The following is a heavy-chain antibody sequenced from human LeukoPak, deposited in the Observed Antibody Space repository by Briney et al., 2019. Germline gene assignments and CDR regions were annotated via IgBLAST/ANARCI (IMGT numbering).Heavy chain of an antibody. J-gene: IGHJ4*02. CDR2: IYPDNSDT. D-gene: IGHD6-13*01. Sequence: GESLKISCKISGDRLTNNWIGWVRQVPGKGREWMGLIYPDNSDTRYSPLFQGQVTLSVDRSISTAYLHWSGLKASDTAIYYCARFALTSSLDYWGQGSLVTVSS. V-gene: IGHV5-51*01. CDR3: ARFALTSSLDY. CDR1: GDRLTNNW.